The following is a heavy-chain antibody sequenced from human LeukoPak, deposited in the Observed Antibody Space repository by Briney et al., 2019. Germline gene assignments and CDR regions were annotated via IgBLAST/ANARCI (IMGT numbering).Heavy chain of an antibody. J-gene: IGHJ6*02. Sequence: GGSLRLSCAASGFTFSSYWMSWVRQAPGKGLEWVSAISGSGGSTYYADSVKGRFTISRDNSKNTLYLQMNSLRAEDTAVYYCAKGITMIVVVPDGMDVWGQGTTVTVSS. V-gene: IGHV3-23*01. CDR1: GFTFSSYW. CDR2: ISGSGGST. D-gene: IGHD3-22*01. CDR3: AKGITMIVVVPDGMDV.